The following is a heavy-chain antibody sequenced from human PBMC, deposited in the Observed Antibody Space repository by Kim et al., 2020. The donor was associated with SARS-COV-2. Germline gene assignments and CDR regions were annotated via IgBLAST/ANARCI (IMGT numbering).Heavy chain of an antibody. V-gene: IGHV3-30-3*01. CDR2: ISYDGSNK. J-gene: IGHJ4*02. CDR1: GFTFSSYA. CDR3: ARDKPSSGYWK. D-gene: IGHD3-22*01. Sequence: GGSLRLSCAASGFTFSSYAMHWVRQAPGKGLEWVAVISYDGSNKYYADSVKGRFTISRDNSKNTLYLQMNSLRAEDTAVYYCARDKPSSGYWKWGQGTLVTVSS.